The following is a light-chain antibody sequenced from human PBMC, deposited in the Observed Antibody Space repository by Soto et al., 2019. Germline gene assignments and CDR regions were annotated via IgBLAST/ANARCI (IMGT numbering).Light chain of an antibody. CDR3: QQYGSSPPLT. Sequence: EIVLTQSPGTLSLSPGERATLSCRASQSVSSSYLAWYQQKPGQAPRLLIYGASSWATGIPDRFRGSGSGTDFTLTISRLEPEDFAVYYCQQYGSSPPLTYGGGTKVEIK. J-gene: IGKJ4*01. V-gene: IGKV3-20*01. CDR2: GAS. CDR1: QSVSSSY.